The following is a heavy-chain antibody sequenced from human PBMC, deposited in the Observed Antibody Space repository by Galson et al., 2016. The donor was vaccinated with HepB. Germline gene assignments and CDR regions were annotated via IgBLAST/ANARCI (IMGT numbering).Heavy chain of an antibody. J-gene: IGHJ4*02. CDR3: AKGEGGPQGY. CDR1: GFTFSDYG. V-gene: IGHV3-30*18. D-gene: IGHD2-21*01. Sequence: SLRLSCAASGFTFSDYGMHWVRQAPGKGLEWVAVISFDGSNKYYTDSVKGRFTISRDNSKNTVSLQMNSLRVEDTAVYYCAKGEGGPQGYWGQGTLVTVSS. CDR2: ISFDGSNK.